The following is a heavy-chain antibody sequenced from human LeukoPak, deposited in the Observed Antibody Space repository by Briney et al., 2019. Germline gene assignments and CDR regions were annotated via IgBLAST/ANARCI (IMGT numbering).Heavy chain of an antibody. D-gene: IGHD4-23*01. J-gene: IGHJ3*02. CDR1: GYIFPTYW. Sequence: GESLKVSCKGSGYIFPTYWIGWVRQMPGKGLEWMGIIYPDDSDTRYSPSFQGQVTISADKSITTAYLQWSSLQASDTAMYYCARQSTVVTPRAFDIWGQGTMVTVSS. V-gene: IGHV5-51*01. CDR2: IYPDDSDT. CDR3: ARQSTVVTPRAFDI.